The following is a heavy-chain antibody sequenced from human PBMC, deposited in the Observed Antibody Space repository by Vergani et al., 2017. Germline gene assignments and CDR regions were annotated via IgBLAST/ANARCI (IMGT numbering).Heavy chain of an antibody. J-gene: IGHJ1*01. D-gene: IGHD1-1*01. CDR1: GFTSSYYG. CDR2: ISYDGTQK. Sequence: QVHLVESGGGVVQPGRSLRLSCVVSGFTSSYYGMHWVRQAPGKGLEWVAVISYDGTQKYYADSVKGRFTISRDNSKSTLYLQMNSLRTEDPSVYYCATKSCGTPGCQIGYFREWGQGTLVTVSS. V-gene: IGHV3-30*03. CDR3: ATKSCGTPGCQIGYFRE.